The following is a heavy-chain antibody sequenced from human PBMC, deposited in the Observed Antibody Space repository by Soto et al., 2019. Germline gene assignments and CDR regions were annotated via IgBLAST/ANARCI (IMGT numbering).Heavy chain of an antibody. CDR2: ISYDGNNK. V-gene: IGHV3-30-3*01. Sequence: PGGSLRLSCAASGFTFSSYAMHWVRQAPGKGLEWVAVISYDGNNKYYADSVKGRVTISRDNSKNTLYVQMNSLRAEDTAVYYCVKVRYSSSWYEFFYYGMDVWGQGTTVTVSS. J-gene: IGHJ6*02. CDR3: VKVRYSSSWYEFFYYGMDV. CDR1: GFTFSSYA. D-gene: IGHD6-13*01.